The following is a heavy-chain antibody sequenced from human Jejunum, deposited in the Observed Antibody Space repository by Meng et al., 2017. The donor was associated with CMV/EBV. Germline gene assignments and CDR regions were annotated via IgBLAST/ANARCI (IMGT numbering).Heavy chain of an antibody. D-gene: IGHD4-11*01. CDR3: TKSNYGWSFDY. CDR1: GVSCSAHH. CDR2: VSFDGGIK. Sequence: LSCLASGVSCSAHHMYWVRQAPGKGLEWVAGVSFDGGIKNYADSVKGRFTVSRDNSKNTLFLQMDSLRAEDTALYYCTKSNYGWSFDYWGKGTLVTVSS. J-gene: IGHJ4*02. V-gene: IGHV3-30*18.